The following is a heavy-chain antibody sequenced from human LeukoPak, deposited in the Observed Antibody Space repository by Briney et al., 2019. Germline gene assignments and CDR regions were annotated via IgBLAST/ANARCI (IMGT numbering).Heavy chain of an antibody. CDR3: AKGGASVTRYVDY. D-gene: IGHD4-17*01. CDR2: MSNSGEST. J-gene: IGHJ4*02. CDR1: GFTFSSYS. Sequence: PGGSLRLSCAASGFTFSSYSMQWVRQTPGKGLEWVGIMSNSGESTFYGEAVKGRFTLSRDNSQNTLYLQMNSLRPEDTAVYYCAKGGASVTRYVDYWGQGTLVTVSS. V-gene: IGHV3-30*18.